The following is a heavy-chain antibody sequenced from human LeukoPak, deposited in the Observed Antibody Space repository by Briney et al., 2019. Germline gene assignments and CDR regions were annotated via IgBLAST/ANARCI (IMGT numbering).Heavy chain of an antibody. CDR2: IYYIGST. D-gene: IGHD3-22*01. V-gene: IGHV4-31*03. Sequence: PSQTLSLTCTVSGGSISSGGYYWSWIRQHPGTGLEWIGYIYYIGSTYYNPSLKSRVTLSVDTSKNQFSLKLSSVTAADTAVYYCARDSSGYYSFDYWGQGTLVTVSP. CDR1: GGSISSGGYY. J-gene: IGHJ4*02. CDR3: ARDSSGYYSFDY.